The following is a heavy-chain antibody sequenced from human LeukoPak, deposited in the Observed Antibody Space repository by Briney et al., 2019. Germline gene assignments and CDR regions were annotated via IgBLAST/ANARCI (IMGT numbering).Heavy chain of an antibody. J-gene: IGHJ4*02. CDR1: GYTFTGYC. D-gene: IGHD3-9*01. CDR3: ARSPHILTGENFDF. V-gene: IGHV1-2*02. Sequence: PRASVKVSCKASGYTFTGYCMHWVRQAPGQGLEWMGWINPNSGGTNYAQKFQDRVSMTRDTSISTAYMQLSRLRSDDTAVYYCARSPHILTGENFDFWGQGTLLTVSS. CDR2: INPNSGGT.